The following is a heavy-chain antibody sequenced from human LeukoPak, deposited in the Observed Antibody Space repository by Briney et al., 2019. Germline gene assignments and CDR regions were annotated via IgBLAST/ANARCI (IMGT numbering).Heavy chain of an antibody. D-gene: IGHD2-15*01. CDR1: GFTFSSYS. J-gene: IGHJ5*02. CDR2: ISSSSSYI. CDR3: ARDRDIVVVVAGNWFDP. Sequence: NPGGSLRLSCAASGFTFSSYSMNWVRQAPGKGLEWVSSISSSSSYIYYADSVKGRFTISRDNAKNSLYLQMNSLRAEDTAVYYCARDRDIVVVVAGNWFDPWGQGTLVTVSS. V-gene: IGHV3-21*01.